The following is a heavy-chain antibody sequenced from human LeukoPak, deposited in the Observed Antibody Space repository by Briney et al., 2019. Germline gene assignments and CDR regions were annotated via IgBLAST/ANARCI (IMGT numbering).Heavy chain of an antibody. CDR1: GFTFSNAW. Sequence: PGGSLRLSCAASGFTFSNAWMSRVRQAPGKGLEWVGRIKSKTDGGTTDYAAPVKGRFTISRDDSKNTLYLQMNSLKTEDTAVYYCTTDLKWELRSDYWGQGTLVTVSS. CDR2: IKSKTDGGTT. D-gene: IGHD1-26*01. V-gene: IGHV3-15*01. CDR3: TTDLKWELRSDY. J-gene: IGHJ4*02.